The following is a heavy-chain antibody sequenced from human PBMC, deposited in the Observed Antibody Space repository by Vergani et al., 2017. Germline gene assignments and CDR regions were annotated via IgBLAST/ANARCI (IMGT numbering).Heavy chain of an antibody. CDR2: ISSSSSTI. V-gene: IGHV3-48*04. Sequence: EVQLVESGGGLVQPGGSLRLSCAASGFTFSSYSMNWVRQAPGKGLEWVSYISSSSSTIYYADSVKGRFTISRDNAKNSLYLQMNSLRAEDTAVYYCARVRMTTVTNSPAVVYYYYGMDVWGQGTTVTVSS. J-gene: IGHJ6*02. D-gene: IGHD4-17*01. CDR3: ARVRMTTVTNSPAVVYYYYGMDV. CDR1: GFTFSSYS.